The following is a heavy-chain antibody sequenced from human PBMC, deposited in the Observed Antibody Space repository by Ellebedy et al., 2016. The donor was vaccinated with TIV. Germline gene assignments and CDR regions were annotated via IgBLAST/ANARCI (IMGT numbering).Heavy chain of an antibody. Sequence: AASVKVSCKASGYTFTGYYLHWVRQAPGQGLEWMGVIDPSYGTTSYAQKFQGRVTMTSDTSTSTVYMELSSLRSDDTAVYYCAREDLLSSSSSDHYGVDVWGQGTTVTVSS. J-gene: IGHJ6*02. CDR1: GYTFTGYY. D-gene: IGHD6-6*01. CDR3: AREDLLSSSSSDHYGVDV. V-gene: IGHV1-46*01. CDR2: IDPSYGTT.